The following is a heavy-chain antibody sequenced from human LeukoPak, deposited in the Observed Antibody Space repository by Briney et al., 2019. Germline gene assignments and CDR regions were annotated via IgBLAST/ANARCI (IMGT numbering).Heavy chain of an antibody. CDR1: GFTFSSYS. J-gene: IGHJ6*02. V-gene: IGHV3-21*01. CDR3: ARDSRLVYGMDV. D-gene: IGHD5-12*01. Sequence: GGSLRLSCAASGFTFSSYSMNWVRQAPGKGLEWVSSISSSSSYIYYADSVKGRFTISRDNAKNSLYLQMNSLRAEDTAVYYCARDSRLVYGMDVWGQGTTVTVSS. CDR2: ISSSSSYI.